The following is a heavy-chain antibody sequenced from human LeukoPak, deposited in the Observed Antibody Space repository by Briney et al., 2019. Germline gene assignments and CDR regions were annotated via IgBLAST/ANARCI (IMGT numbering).Heavy chain of an antibody. Sequence: PGGSLRLSCAASGFTFNNYGMHWVRQASGKGLEWVAFIRYDGSNKYYADSVKGRLTISRDNSKNTLYLQMDSLRTEDTAVYYCARDSGVGMATTFSILDIWGQGTMVTVSS. D-gene: IGHD5-24*01. CDR2: IRYDGSNK. CDR3: ARDSGVGMATTFSILDI. V-gene: IGHV3-30*02. CDR1: GFTFNNYG. J-gene: IGHJ3*02.